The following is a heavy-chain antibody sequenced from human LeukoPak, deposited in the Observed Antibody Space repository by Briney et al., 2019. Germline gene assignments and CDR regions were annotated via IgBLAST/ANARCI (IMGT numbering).Heavy chain of an antibody. CDR2: IYPGDSDT. J-gene: IGHJ5*02. D-gene: IGHD1-26*01. CDR3: ASLGVGATTGGWFDP. V-gene: IGHV5-51*01. Sequence: GESLKIPCKGSGYSFTSYWIGWVRQMPGKGLEWMGIIYPGDSDTRYSPSFQGQVTISADKSISTAYLQWSSLKASDTAMYYCASLGVGATTGGWFDPWGQGTLVTVSS. CDR1: GYSFTSYW.